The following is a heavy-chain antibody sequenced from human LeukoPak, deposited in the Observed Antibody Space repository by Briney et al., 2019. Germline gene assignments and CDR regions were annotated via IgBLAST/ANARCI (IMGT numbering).Heavy chain of an antibody. V-gene: IGHV4-4*02. Sequence: SETLSLTCAVSGGSISSSNWWSWVRQPPGKGLEWIGEIYHSGSTYYNPSLKSRVTISVDTSKNQFSLKLSSVTAADTAVYYCARDRGGYYDSSGFLLKAFDIWGQGTMVTVSS. J-gene: IGHJ3*02. D-gene: IGHD3-22*01. CDR3: ARDRGGYYDSSGFLLKAFDI. CDR2: IYHSGST. CDR1: GGSISSSNW.